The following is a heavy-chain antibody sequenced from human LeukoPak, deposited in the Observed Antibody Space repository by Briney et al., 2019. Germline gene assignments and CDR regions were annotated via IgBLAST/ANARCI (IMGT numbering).Heavy chain of an antibody. J-gene: IGHJ4*02. V-gene: IGHV1-24*01. Sequence: ASVKVSCKVSGYTLTELSMHWVRQAPGKGLEWMGGFDPEDGETIYAQKFQGRVTMTEDTPTDTAYMELSSLRSEDTAVYYCATTSSSWLKGGFDYWGQGTLVTVSS. CDR2: FDPEDGET. CDR1: GYTLTELS. D-gene: IGHD6-13*01. CDR3: ATTSSSWLKGGFDY.